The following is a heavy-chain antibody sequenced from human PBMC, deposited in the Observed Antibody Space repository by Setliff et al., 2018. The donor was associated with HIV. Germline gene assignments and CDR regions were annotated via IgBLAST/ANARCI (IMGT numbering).Heavy chain of an antibody. J-gene: IGHJ6*03. D-gene: IGHD3-10*01. CDR2: MKPTGHET. Sequence: ASVKVSCKASGYTFTNHRIHWVRQAPGQGHEWMGVMKPTGHETIYAQNFQGRLTMTSDTYRNLVYMELNSLKSEDTAVYYCARAVSTLIRGGPLNWYYNFDVWGKGSTVTVSS. CDR3: ARAVSTLIRGGPLNWYYNFDV. V-gene: IGHV1-46*01. CDR1: GYTFTNHR.